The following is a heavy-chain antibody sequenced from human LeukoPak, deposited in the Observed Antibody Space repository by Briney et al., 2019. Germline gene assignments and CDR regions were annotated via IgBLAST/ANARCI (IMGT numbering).Heavy chain of an antibody. CDR2: IKSKTDGDTT. V-gene: IGHV3-15*01. CDR3: TRDKLELRQFDY. J-gene: IGHJ4*02. Sequence: SGGSLRLSCAASGFTFSSYWMTWVRQAPGKGLEWVGRIKSKTDGDTTDYAAPVKGRFTISRDESKDTLYLQMSSLKAEDTAVYYCTRDKLELRQFDYWGQGTLVTVSS. D-gene: IGHD1-7*01. CDR1: GFTFSSYW.